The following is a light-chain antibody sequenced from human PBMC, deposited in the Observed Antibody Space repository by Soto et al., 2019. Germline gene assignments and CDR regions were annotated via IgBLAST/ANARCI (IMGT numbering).Light chain of an antibody. CDR3: QQYGSSPTWT. J-gene: IGKJ1*01. CDR2: GAS. CDR1: QSVSSSY. Sequence: EIVLTQSPGTLSLSPGERATLSCRASQSVSSSYLAWYQQKPGQAPRLLIYGASSRATGIPDRFSGNGSGTDFTLTISRLEPEDFVVYYCQQYGSSPTWTFGQGTKVDIK. V-gene: IGKV3-20*01.